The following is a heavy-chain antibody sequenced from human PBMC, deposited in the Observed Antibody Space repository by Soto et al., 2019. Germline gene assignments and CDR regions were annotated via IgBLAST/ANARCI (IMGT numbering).Heavy chain of an antibody. CDR1: GLTFGDYA. Sequence: TLRLSCSASGLTFGDYAMSGVRQAPGKGLEWVGFIRRKAYGGTTEYAASVKGRFTISRDDSKSIAYLQMNSLKTEDTAVYYCTSTVTTQTGGGYWGQGTLVTVST. D-gene: IGHD4-4*01. CDR3: TSTVTTQTGGGY. J-gene: IGHJ4*02. V-gene: IGHV3-49*04. CDR2: IRRKAYGGTT.